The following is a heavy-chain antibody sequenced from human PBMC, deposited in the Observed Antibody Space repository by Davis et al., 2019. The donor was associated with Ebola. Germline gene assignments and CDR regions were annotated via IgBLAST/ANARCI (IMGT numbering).Heavy chain of an antibody. CDR2: ISDSGSTT. CDR3: TRDLYGSGGDYFDP. Sequence: GESLKISCAASGFTFNKYEMNWVRQAPGKGLEWISYISDSGSTTYYTDSVKGRFTISRDNAKNTLSLQMIDLRSEDTACYYCTRDLYGSGGDYFDPWGQGTLVTVSS. V-gene: IGHV3-48*03. J-gene: IGHJ5*02. CDR1: GFTFNKYE. D-gene: IGHD3-10*01.